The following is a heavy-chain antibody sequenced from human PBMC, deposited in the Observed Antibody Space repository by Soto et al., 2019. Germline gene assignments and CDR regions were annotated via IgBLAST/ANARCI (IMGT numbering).Heavy chain of an antibody. CDR1: GYSISSGYY. CDR2: IYHSGST. V-gene: IGHV4-38-2*02. CDR3: AGPGDHGFDY. Sequence: SETLSLTCTVSGYSISSGYYWGWIRQPPGKGLEWIGSIYHSGSTYYNPSLKSRVTISVDTSKNQFSLKLSSVTAADTAVYYCAGPGDHGFDYWGQGTLVTFSS. J-gene: IGHJ4*02. D-gene: IGHD7-27*01.